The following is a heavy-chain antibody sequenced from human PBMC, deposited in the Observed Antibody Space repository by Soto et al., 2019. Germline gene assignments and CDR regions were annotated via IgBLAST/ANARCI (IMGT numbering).Heavy chain of an antibody. Sequence: QVQLQESGPGLVKPSQTLSLTCTVSGGSISSGGYYWSWIRQHPGKGLEWIGYIYYSGSTYYNPSLKGRVTISVDTSKNQFSLKLSSVTAADTAVYYCARDGIAAAANWFDPWGQGTLVTVSS. V-gene: IGHV4-31*03. D-gene: IGHD6-13*01. CDR1: GGSISSGGYY. J-gene: IGHJ5*02. CDR3: ARDGIAAAANWFDP. CDR2: IYYSGST.